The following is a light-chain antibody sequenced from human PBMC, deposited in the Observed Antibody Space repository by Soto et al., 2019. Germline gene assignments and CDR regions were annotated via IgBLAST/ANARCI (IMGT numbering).Light chain of an antibody. CDR1: SSNIGADYD. V-gene: IGLV1-40*01. CDR2: DNR. Sequence: QLVLTQPPSVSGAPGQRVTISCTGSSSNIGADYDVHWYKQLPGTAPKLLIYDNRHRPSGVPDRFSGSKSGTSASLAITGLQAEDEADYYCQSYDTRLSGSVFGGGTKLTVL. CDR3: QSYDTRLSGSV. J-gene: IGLJ2*01.